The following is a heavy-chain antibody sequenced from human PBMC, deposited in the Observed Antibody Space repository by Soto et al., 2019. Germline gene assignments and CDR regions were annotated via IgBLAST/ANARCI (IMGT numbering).Heavy chain of an antibody. CDR1: GFSLSTSGVG. D-gene: IGHD2-21*02. J-gene: IGHJ1*01. V-gene: IGHV2-5*01. CDR3: ANAAYCGGDCYSAEYFQH. Sequence: QITLKESGPTLVKPTQTLTLTCTFSGFSLSTSGVGVGWIRQPPGKALEWLALIYWNDDKRYSPPLKSRLTITKDTSKNQVVLTMTNMDPVDTATYYCANAAYCGGDCYSAEYFQHWGQGTLVTVSS. CDR2: IYWNDDK.